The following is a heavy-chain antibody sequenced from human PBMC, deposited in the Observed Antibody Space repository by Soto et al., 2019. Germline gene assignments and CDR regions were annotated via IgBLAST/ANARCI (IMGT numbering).Heavy chain of an antibody. CDR3: AIEGEMGYCSGGSCYPYYFDY. Sequence: QVQLVESGGGVVQPGRSLRLSCAASGFTFSSYGMHWVRQAPGKGLEWVAVIWYDGSNKYYADSVKGRFTISRDNSKNTLYLQMNSLRAEDTAVYYCAIEGEMGYCSGGSCYPYYFDYWGQGTLVTVSS. J-gene: IGHJ4*02. CDR1: GFTFSSYG. V-gene: IGHV3-33*01. CDR2: IWYDGSNK. D-gene: IGHD2-15*01.